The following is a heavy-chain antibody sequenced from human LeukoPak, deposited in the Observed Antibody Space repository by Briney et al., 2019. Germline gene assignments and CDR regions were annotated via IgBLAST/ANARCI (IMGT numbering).Heavy chain of an antibody. D-gene: IGHD6-6*01. V-gene: IGHV4-30-4*08. J-gene: IGHJ4*02. CDR1: GGSISSGDYY. CDR2: IYYSGST. Sequence: SQTLSLTCTVSGGSISSGDYYWSWIRQPSGKGLEWIGYIYYSGSTYYNPSLKSRVTISVDTSKNQFSLKLSSVTAADTAVYYCARETHEYSSSYTDYSDYWGQGTLVTVSS. CDR3: ARETHEYSSSYTDYSDY.